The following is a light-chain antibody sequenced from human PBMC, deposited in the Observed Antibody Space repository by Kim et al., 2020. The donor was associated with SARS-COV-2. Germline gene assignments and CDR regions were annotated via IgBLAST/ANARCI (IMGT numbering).Light chain of an antibody. CDR1: SRNTYY. CDR2: GEN. Sequence: RSTCQGYSRNTYYAHRYQQKPGHAPMVIIYGENKQRSGIPGRFSGSSSGTTASWTVTVSRALDEADSDCHSRDNSSDNVVFGGGTQLTVL. V-gene: IGLV3-19*01. J-gene: IGLJ2*01. CDR3: HSRDNSSDNVV.